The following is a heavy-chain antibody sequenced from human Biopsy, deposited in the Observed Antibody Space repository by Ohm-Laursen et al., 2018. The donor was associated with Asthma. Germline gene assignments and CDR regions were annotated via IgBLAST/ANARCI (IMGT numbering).Heavy chain of an antibody. V-gene: IGHV3-7*01. Sequence: SLRLSCSASGFTFGDYCMSWVRQAPGKGLEWVANIKHDGSEKNHVDSLKGRFTISRDNAKNSLYLQMNSLRAEDTAVYYCARTFHFWSPYHAEHYQLWGQGTLVTVSS. D-gene: IGHD3-3*02. CDR3: ARTFHFWSPYHAEHYQL. CDR2: IKHDGSEK. CDR1: GFTFGDYC. J-gene: IGHJ1*01.